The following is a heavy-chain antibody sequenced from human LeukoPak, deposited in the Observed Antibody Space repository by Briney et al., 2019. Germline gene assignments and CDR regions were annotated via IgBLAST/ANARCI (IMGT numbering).Heavy chain of an antibody. CDR1: GGSISSGSYY. CDR2: IYTSGST. Sequence: PSQTLSLTCTVSGGSISSGSYYWSWIRQPAGKGLEWIGRIYTSGSTNYNPSLKSRVTISVDTSKNQFSLKLSSVTAADTAVYYCARDNSGIVGALAGYGAFDIWGQGTMVTVSS. D-gene: IGHD1-26*01. CDR3: ARDNSGIVGALAGYGAFDI. J-gene: IGHJ3*02. V-gene: IGHV4-61*02.